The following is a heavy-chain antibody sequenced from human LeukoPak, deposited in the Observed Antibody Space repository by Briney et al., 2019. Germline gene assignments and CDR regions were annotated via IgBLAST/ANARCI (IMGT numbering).Heavy chain of an antibody. CDR2: ISGSGDST. CDR3: ARDLMPGIAAAGTRAEKGSPFDY. D-gene: IGHD6-13*01. Sequence: PGGSLRLSCAASGFTFSDYAMSWVRQAPGKGLGWVSTISGSGDSTYYADSVKGRFTISRDNSKNTLYLQMNSLRAEDTAVYYCARDLMPGIAAAGTRAEKGSPFDYWGQGTLVTVSS. J-gene: IGHJ4*02. CDR1: GFTFSDYA. V-gene: IGHV3-23*01.